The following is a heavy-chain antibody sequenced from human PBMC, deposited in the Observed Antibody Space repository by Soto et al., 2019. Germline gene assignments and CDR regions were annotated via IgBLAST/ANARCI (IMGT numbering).Heavy chain of an antibody. J-gene: IGHJ6*02. CDR3: ARGVGNGDIAVASNGYYYYGMDV. CDR1: GGTFSSYA. D-gene: IGHD6-19*01. Sequence: QVQLVQSGAEVKKPGSSVKGSCKASGGTFSSYAISWVRQAPGQGLEWMGGIIPIFGTANYAQKFQGRVTITADESTSTAYMGLSSLRSEDTAVYYCARGVGNGDIAVASNGYYYYGMDVWGQGTTVTVS. CDR2: IIPIFGTA. V-gene: IGHV1-69*01.